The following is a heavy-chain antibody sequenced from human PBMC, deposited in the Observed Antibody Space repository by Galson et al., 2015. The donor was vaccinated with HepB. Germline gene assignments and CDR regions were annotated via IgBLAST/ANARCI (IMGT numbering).Heavy chain of an antibody. D-gene: IGHD4-17*01. CDR1: GFSFRSHG. CDR3: ARDDYGVGD. Sequence: SLRLSCAASGFSFRSHGMHWVRQAPGKGPEWVALISYDASNKNYADFVKGRFTITRDNSKNTLYLQMNSPRPEDTALYYCARDDYGVGDWGQGTLVIVSS. V-gene: IGHV3-30*03. CDR2: ISYDASNK. J-gene: IGHJ4*02.